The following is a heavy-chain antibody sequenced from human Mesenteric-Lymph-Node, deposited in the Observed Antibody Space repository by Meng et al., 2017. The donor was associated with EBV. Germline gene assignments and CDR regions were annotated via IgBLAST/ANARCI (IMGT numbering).Heavy chain of an antibody. Sequence: QEQLQEAGPGLVKPSGTLSLTWAVSGGSISSSYWWIWVRQPPGKGLEWIGEIYHSGSTNYNPSLKSRVTISLDKSKNQFSLKLSSVTAADTAVYYCARAPLYGDNDWFDPWGQGTLVTVSS. CDR2: IYHSGST. V-gene: IGHV4-4*02. CDR3: ARAPLYGDNDWFDP. J-gene: IGHJ5*02. CDR1: GGSISSSYW. D-gene: IGHD4-17*01.